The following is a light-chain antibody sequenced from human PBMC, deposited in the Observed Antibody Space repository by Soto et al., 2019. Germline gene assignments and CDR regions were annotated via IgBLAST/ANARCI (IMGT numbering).Light chain of an antibody. CDR3: QQLNSYPPT. J-gene: IGKJ4*01. Sequence: DIQLTQSPSFLSASVGDRVTITCRASRCISSYLAWYQQKPGKAPKLLIYAASTLQSGVPSRFSGSGSGTEFTLTISSLQPEDFATYYCQQLNSYPPTFGGGTKVEIK. CDR2: AAS. CDR1: RCISSY. V-gene: IGKV1-9*01.